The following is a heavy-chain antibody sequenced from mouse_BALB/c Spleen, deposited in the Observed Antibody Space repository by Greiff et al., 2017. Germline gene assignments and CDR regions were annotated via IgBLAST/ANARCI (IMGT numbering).Heavy chain of an antibody. V-gene: IGHV1S81*02. CDR2: INPSNGGT. Sequence: QVQLKQPGAELVKPGASVKLSCKASGYTFTSYYMYWVKQRPGQGLEWIGGINPSNGGTNFNEKFKSKATLTVDKSSSTAYMQLSSLTSEDSAVYYCTRDYGSRYAMDYWGQGTSVTVSS. CDR3: TRDYGSRYAMDY. CDR1: GYTFTSYY. J-gene: IGHJ4*01. D-gene: IGHD1-1*01.